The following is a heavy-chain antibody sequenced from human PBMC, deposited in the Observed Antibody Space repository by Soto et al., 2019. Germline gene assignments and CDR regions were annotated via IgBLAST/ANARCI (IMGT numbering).Heavy chain of an antibody. V-gene: IGHV4-59*01. Sequence: PSETLSLTCTVSGGSISSYYWSWIRQPPGKRLEWIGYIYYSGSTNYDRALTSRATISVDTSQNQLSLKLNSVTAADTAVYYCPRHLSRIGEYGWSFDLWARGALVT. D-gene: IGHD4-17*01. CDR1: GGSISSYY. CDR3: PRHLSRIGEYGWSFDL. CDR2: IYYSGST. J-gene: IGHJ2*01.